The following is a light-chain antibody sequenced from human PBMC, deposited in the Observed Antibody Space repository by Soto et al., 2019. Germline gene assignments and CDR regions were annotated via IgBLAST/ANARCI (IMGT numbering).Light chain of an antibody. V-gene: IGKV3-20*01. Sequence: EIVLTQSPGTPSLSPGERATLSCRASQSVSSTYLAWYQQKPGQAPRPLIYGASSRATGIPDRFSGSGSGTDFTLTISILEPEDFAVYYCQQYGSSPPITFGQGTRLEIK. CDR1: QSVSSTY. CDR3: QQYGSSPPIT. CDR2: GAS. J-gene: IGKJ5*01.